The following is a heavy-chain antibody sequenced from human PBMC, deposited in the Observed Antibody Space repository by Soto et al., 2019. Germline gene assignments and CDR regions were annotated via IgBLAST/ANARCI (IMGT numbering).Heavy chain of an antibody. D-gene: IGHD1-7*01. CDR2: IYHSGST. V-gene: IGHV4-4*02. Sequence: SETLTLTCAVSSGSISSSNWWSWVRQPPGKGLEWIGEIYHSGSTNYNPSLKSRVTISVDKSKNQFSLKLSSVTAADTAVYYCARTGITGTSYFDYWGQGTLVTVSS. J-gene: IGHJ4*02. CDR3: ARTGITGTSYFDY. CDR1: SGSISSSNW.